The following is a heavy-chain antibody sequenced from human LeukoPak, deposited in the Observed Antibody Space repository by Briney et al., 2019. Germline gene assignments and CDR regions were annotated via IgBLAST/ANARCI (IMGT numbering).Heavy chain of an antibody. CDR1: GFTFSSYA. V-gene: IGHV3-23*01. D-gene: IGHD3-22*01. CDR3: AKPYDSSGYYLTDY. CDR2: ISGSGGST. J-gene: IGHJ4*02. Sequence: HPGGSLRLSCAASGFTFSSYAMSWVRQASGKGLEWVSAISGSGGSTYYADSVKGRFTISRDNSKNTLYLQMNSLRAEDTAVYYCAKPYDSSGYYLTDYWGQGTLVAVSS.